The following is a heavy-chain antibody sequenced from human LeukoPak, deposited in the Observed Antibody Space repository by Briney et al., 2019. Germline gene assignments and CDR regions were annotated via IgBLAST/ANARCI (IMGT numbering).Heavy chain of an antibody. CDR3: ATEAEYYYYYLDV. Sequence: GGSLRLSCAASGFIFSNYGRKWVRQAPGQGLEWVFGINWNGGSTGYADSVKGRFTISRDNAKNSLYLQMNSLRAEDTALYYGATEAEYYYYYLDVWGNGTTVTVSS. J-gene: IGHJ6*03. CDR1: GFIFSNYG. CDR2: INWNGGST. D-gene: IGHD1-14*01. V-gene: IGHV3-20*04.